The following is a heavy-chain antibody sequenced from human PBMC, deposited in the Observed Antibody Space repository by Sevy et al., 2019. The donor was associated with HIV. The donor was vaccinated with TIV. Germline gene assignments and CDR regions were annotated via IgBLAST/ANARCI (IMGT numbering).Heavy chain of an antibody. Sequence: GGSLRLSCAASGFTFSNAWMSWVRQAPGKGLEWVGRIKSKTDGGTTDYAAPVKGRFTISSDDSKNTLYLQMNSLKTEDTAVYYCTTAYYYDSSGDPVNDAFDIWGQGTMVTVSS. CDR3: TTAYYYDSSGDPVNDAFDI. J-gene: IGHJ3*02. D-gene: IGHD3-22*01. CDR2: IKSKTDGGTT. V-gene: IGHV3-15*01. CDR1: GFTFSNAW.